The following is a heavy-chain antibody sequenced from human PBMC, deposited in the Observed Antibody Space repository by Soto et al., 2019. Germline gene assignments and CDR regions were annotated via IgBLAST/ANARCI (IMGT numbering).Heavy chain of an antibody. CDR3: ARMSSGWFGWFDP. Sequence: ASVKVSCKASGYTFTSYAMHWVRQAPGQRLEWMGWINAGNGNTKYSQKFQGRVTITRDTSASTAYMELSSLRSEDTAVYYCARMSSGWFGWFDPWGQGTLVTVSS. CDR1: GYTFTSYA. D-gene: IGHD6-19*01. V-gene: IGHV1-3*01. J-gene: IGHJ5*02. CDR2: INAGNGNT.